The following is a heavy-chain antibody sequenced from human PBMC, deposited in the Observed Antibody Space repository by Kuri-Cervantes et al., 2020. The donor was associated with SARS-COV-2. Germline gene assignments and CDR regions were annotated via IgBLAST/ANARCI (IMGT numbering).Heavy chain of an antibody. V-gene: IGHV4-61*05. CDR2: IYYSGST. Sequence: GSLRLSCTVSGGSISSSNYYWGWIRQPPGKGLEWIGYIYYSGSTNYNPSLKSRVTISVDTSKNQFSLKLSSVTAADTAVYYCARRGAGSSSAAFDIWGLGTMVTVSS. D-gene: IGHD6-6*01. J-gene: IGHJ3*02. CDR1: GGSISSSNYY. CDR3: ARRGAGSSSAAFDI.